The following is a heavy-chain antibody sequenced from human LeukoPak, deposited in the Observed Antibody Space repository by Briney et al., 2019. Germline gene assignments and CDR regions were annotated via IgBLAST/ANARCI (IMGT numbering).Heavy chain of an antibody. CDR2: ISAYNGNT. CDR1: GYTFTSYG. D-gene: IGHD6-13*01. Sequence: ASVKVSCKASGYTFTSYGISWVRQAPGQGLEWMGWISAYNGNTNYAQKLQGRVTMTRDTSTSTVYMELSSLRSEDTAVYYCARDRTAAAGLFDYWGQGTLVTVSS. J-gene: IGHJ4*02. V-gene: IGHV1-18*01. CDR3: ARDRTAAAGLFDY.